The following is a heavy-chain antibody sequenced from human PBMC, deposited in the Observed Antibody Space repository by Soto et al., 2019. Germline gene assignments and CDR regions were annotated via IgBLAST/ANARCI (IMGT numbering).Heavy chain of an antibody. D-gene: IGHD3-16*01. J-gene: IGHJ5*02. Sequence: VQLVESGGGVVQPGRSLRLSCAASGFTFSSYPMHWVRQAPGKGLEWVAVISYDGSNKYYADSVKGRFTISRDNSKNPRYLQMNSLRAEHTAVYYCPRAQLSFGSFDPWGQGTLVTVSS. CDR1: GFTFSSYP. V-gene: IGHV3-30-3*01. CDR3: PRAQLSFGSFDP. CDR2: ISYDGSNK.